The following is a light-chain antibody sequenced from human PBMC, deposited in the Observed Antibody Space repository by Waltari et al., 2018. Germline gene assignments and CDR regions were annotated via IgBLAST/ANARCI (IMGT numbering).Light chain of an antibody. CDR2: AIS. CDR1: RGVGSD. Sequence: AVQMTQSPSSLSASVGDRVSITCRASRGVGSDLSWYQQKAGTAPKLLIYAISTLQSGVPSRFSGSGSATDFTITISNLQPEDFATYYCLQDSYKPYSFGPGTKLEIK. V-gene: IGKV1-6*01. J-gene: IGKJ2*03. CDR3: LQDSYKPYS.